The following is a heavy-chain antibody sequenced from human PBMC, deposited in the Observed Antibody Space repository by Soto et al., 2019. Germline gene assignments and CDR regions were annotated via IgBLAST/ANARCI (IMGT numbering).Heavy chain of an antibody. CDR3: ASSEVTAILDY. CDR1: GGSVSSGSYY. CDR2: IYYSGST. D-gene: IGHD2-21*02. V-gene: IGHV4-61*01. J-gene: IGHJ4*02. Sequence: PSETLSLTCTVPGGSVSSGSYYWSWIRQPPGKGLEWIGYIYYSGSTNYNPSLKSRVTISVDTSKNQFSLKLSSVTAADTAVYYCASSEVTAILDYWGQGTLVTVS.